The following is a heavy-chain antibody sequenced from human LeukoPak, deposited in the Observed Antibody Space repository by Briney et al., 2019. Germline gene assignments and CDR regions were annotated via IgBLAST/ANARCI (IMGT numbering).Heavy chain of an antibody. CDR1: GGSISSSTYY. V-gene: IGHV4-39*01. J-gene: IGHJ4*02. Sequence: SETLSLTCTVSGGSISSSTYYWGWIRQPPGKGLEWIGTIYYSGSTYYNPSLKSLVTISVDTPKNQFSLKLSSVTAADTAVYYCASQLFPLDVSGFDYWGQGTMVTVSS. D-gene: IGHD2-21*01. CDR3: ASQLFPLDVSGFDY. CDR2: IYYSGST.